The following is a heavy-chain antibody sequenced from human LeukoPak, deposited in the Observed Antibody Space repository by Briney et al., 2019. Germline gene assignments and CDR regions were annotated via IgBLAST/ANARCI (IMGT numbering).Heavy chain of an antibody. V-gene: IGHV3-9*01. CDR1: GFTFDNYA. CDR2: LSWNSGAL. CDR3: TKAEISAFYYGYFDS. Sequence: PGGSLRLSCEASGFTFDNYAMSWVRQAPGKGLEWVSGLSWNSGALGYVDSERGRFTISRDNAKNSLYLQMNSLTAEDTALYYCTKAEISAFYYGYFDSWGQGTLLTVSS. D-gene: IGHD3-22*01. J-gene: IGHJ4*02.